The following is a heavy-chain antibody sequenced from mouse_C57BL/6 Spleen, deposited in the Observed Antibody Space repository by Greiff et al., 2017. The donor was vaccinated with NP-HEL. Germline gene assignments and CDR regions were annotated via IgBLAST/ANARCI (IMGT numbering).Heavy chain of an antibody. D-gene: IGHD2-5*01. J-gene: IGHJ3*01. CDR3: ARGHSNGFAY. CDR2: ISYSGST. Sequence: VQLKESGPGMVKPSQSLSLTCTVTGYSITSGYDWHWIRHFPGNKLEWMGYISYSGSTNYNPSLKSRISITHDTSKNHFFLKLNSVTTEDTATYYCARGHSNGFAYWGQGTLVTVSA. V-gene: IGHV3-1*01. CDR1: GYSITSGYD.